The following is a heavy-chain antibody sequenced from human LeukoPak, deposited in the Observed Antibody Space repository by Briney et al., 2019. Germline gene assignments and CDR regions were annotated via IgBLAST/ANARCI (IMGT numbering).Heavy chain of an antibody. CDR2: ISYGGNNQ. D-gene: IGHD3-22*01. V-gene: IGHV3-30-3*01. CDR1: GFTFSRYA. Sequence: PGRSLRLSCGASGFTFSRYAMNWVRQAPGQGLEWVAIISYGGNNQYYAESVKGRFTISRDNTKNTVYLQMNSLRPGDTAVYYCARAPDSSGYYYYFDYWGQGALVTVSS. J-gene: IGHJ4*02. CDR3: ARAPDSSGYYYYFDY.